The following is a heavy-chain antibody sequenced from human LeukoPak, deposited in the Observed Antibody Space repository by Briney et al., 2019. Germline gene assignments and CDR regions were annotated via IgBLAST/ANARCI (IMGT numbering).Heavy chain of an antibody. CDR3: ARDQPDIVATISLPY. J-gene: IGHJ4*02. V-gene: IGHV1-2*02. Sequence: GASVKVSCKASGYDFTGFFMHWVRQAPGQGLEWMGWISPNGGGTNYAQRFQGRVTMTRDTSISTAYMELNRLTSDDTAVYYCARDQPDIVATISLPYWGQGTLVTVSS. CDR2: ISPNGGGT. CDR1: GYDFTGFF. D-gene: IGHD5-12*01.